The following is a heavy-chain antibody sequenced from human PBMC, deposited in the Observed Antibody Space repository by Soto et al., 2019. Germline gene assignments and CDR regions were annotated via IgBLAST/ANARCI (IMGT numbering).Heavy chain of an antibody. CDR3: ARRAETNGWNGFGADKYYFDF. CDR2: MNPNTGNS. V-gene: IGHV1-8*01. Sequence: ASVKVSCKASGYTFTSYDIYWVRQAIGQGLEWMGWMNPNTGNSAYAHKFQGRVTMTSDTSISTAHMELSSLRSEDTAVYYCARRAETNGWNGFGADKYYFDFWGQGTLVTVSS. J-gene: IGHJ4*02. CDR1: GYTFTSYD. D-gene: IGHD1-1*01.